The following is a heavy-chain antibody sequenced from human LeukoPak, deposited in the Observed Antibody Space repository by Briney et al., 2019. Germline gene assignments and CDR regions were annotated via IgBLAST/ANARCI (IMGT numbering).Heavy chain of an antibody. CDR2: IIPILGIA. CDR1: GGTFSSYA. CDR3: ARGHGSYYYYMDV. Sequence: ASVKVSCKASGGTFSSYAISWVRQAPGQGLEWMGRIIPILGIANYAQKFQGRVTITADKSTSTVYMELSSLRSEDTAVYYCARGHGSYYYYMDVWGKGTTVTVSS. V-gene: IGHV1-69*04. D-gene: IGHD3-10*01. J-gene: IGHJ6*03.